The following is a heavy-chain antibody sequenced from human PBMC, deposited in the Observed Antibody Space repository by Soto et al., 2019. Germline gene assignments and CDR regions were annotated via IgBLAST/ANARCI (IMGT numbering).Heavy chain of an antibody. CDR2: INHSGST. CDR1: GGSFSGYY. D-gene: IGHD4-17*01. Sequence: QVQLQQWGAGLLKPSETLSLTCAVYGGSFSGYYWSWIRQPPGKGLEWIGEINHSGSTNYNPSLKRLFTISVNTSKNQFSRKLSSVADADTAVYYCARELMNTVTQFDYWGQGTLVTVSS. CDR3: ARELMNTVTQFDY. V-gene: IGHV4-34*01. J-gene: IGHJ4*02.